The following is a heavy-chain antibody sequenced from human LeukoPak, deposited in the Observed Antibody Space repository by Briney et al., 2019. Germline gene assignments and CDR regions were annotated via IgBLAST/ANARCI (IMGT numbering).Heavy chain of an antibody. V-gene: IGHV1-46*01. J-gene: IGHJ6*03. CDR1: GYTFTSYY. Sequence: ASVKVSCKASGYTFTSYYMHWVRQAPGQGLEWMGIINPSGGSTSYAQKFQGRVTITADESTSTAYMELSSLRSEDTAVYYCARGAESYYYYYMDVWGKGTTVTVSS. CDR3: ARGAESYYYYYMDV. CDR2: INPSGGST. D-gene: IGHD5-24*01.